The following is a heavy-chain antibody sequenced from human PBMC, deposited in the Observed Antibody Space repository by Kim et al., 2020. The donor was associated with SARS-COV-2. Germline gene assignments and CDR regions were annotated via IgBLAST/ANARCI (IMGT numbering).Heavy chain of an antibody. CDR3: SRGRFGESIGY. CDR1: GGSISSGGHY. J-gene: IGHJ4*02. D-gene: IGHD3-16*01. CDR2: IYYSGST. Sequence: SETLSLTCTVSGGSISSGGHYWSWIRQHPGKGLEWIGYIYYSGSTYYNPSLKRRVTIPVDTSKNQFSLKLSSLTAADKAVYYWSRGRFGESIGYWGQGTL. V-gene: IGHV4-31*03.